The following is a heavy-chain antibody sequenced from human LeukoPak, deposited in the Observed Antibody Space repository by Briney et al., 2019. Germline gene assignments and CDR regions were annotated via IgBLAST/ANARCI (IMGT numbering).Heavy chain of an antibody. Sequence: PGGSLRLSCAVSGFTFDDYAMHWVRQVPGKGLEWVSDINWNSDSIGYADSVKGRFTISRDNAKNSLYLQMNSLRAEDTAVYYCARDGRMGDFWSGYYYYMDVWGKGTTITVSS. CDR1: GFTFDDYA. D-gene: IGHD3-3*01. V-gene: IGHV3-9*01. CDR3: ARDGRMGDFWSGYYYYMDV. J-gene: IGHJ6*03. CDR2: INWNSDSI.